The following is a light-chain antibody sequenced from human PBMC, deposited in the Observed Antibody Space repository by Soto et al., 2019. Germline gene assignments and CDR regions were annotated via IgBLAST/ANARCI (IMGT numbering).Light chain of an antibody. J-gene: IGKJ5*01. V-gene: IGKV3-20*01. Sequence: EIVLTQSPGTLSLSPGERATLSCRASQSVSSSYLAWYQQKPGQAPRLLIYGASSRATGIPDRFSGSGSGTDFTLTISRLEPEDFAVYYCQQYGSSPSITFGLGTRLESK. CDR2: GAS. CDR3: QQYGSSPSIT. CDR1: QSVSSSY.